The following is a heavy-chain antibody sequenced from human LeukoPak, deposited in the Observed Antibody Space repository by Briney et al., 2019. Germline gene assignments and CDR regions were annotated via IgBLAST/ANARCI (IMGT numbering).Heavy chain of an antibody. J-gene: IGHJ6*03. CDR1: GGSFSGYY. V-gene: IGHV4-34*01. CDR3: ARGERYFDWLLSGGYYYYYMDV. D-gene: IGHD3-9*01. CDR2: IDHSGST. Sequence: SETLSLTCAVYGGSFSGYYWSWIRQPPGMGLEWIGDIDHSGSTSYNPSLKSRVTISLDTSKNQFSLKLSSVTAADTAVYYCARGERYFDWLLSGGYYYYYMDVWGKGTTVTISS.